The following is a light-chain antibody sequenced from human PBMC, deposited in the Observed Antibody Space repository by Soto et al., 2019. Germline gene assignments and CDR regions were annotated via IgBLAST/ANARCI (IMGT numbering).Light chain of an antibody. V-gene: IGLV4-69*01. J-gene: IGLJ2*01. CDR1: SGHSSYA. CDR3: QTWGTGIHVV. Sequence: QPVRTQSPSASASLGASVKLTCTLSSGHSSYAIAWHQQQPEKGPRYLMKLNSDGSHSKGDGIPDRFSGSSSGTERYLTISSLESEHEADHYSQTWGTGIHVVFGGGTKLTVL. CDR2: LNSDGSH.